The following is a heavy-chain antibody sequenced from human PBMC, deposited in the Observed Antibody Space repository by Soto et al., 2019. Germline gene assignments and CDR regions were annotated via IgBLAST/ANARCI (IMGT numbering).Heavy chain of an antibody. D-gene: IGHD3-3*01. CDR1: GGSIRSHY. CDR3: ARLEHDFSSSYHY. Sequence: TSETLSLTCTVSGGSIRSHYWSWIRQPPGKGLEWIANIFYSGSTEYNPSLKSRVTISVDTSKNQFSLRLSSVTAADTAIYYCARLEHDFSSSYHYWGHGTLVTVSS. V-gene: IGHV4-59*08. CDR2: IFYSGST. J-gene: IGHJ4*01.